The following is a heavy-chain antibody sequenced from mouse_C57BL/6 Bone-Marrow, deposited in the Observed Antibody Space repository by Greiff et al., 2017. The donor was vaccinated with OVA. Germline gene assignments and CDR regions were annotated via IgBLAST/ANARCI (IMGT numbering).Heavy chain of an antibody. CDR2: SRNKANDYTT. J-gene: IGHJ1*03. Sequence: EVQVVESGGGLVQSERSLRLSCATSGFTFSDFYMEWVRQAPGKGLEWIAASRNKANDYTTEYSASVKGRFIVSRDTSQSILYLQMNALRAEDTAIYYCARDAYWDWYFDVWGTGTTVTVSS. D-gene: IGHD4-1*01. CDR1: GFTFSDFY. V-gene: IGHV7-1*01. CDR3: ARDAYWDWYFDV.